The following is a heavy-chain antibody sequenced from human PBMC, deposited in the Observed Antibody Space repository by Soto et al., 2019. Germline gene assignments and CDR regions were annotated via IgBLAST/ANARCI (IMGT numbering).Heavy chain of an antibody. CDR1: GFTFSSYG. D-gene: IGHD2-8*01. Sequence: GSLRLSCAASGFTFSSYGMHWVRQAPGKGLEWVAVISYDGSNKYYADSVKGRFTISRDNSKNTLYLQMNSLRAEDTAVYYCAKESRDIVLMVYGMDVWGQGTXVTVSS. CDR3: AKESRDIVLMVYGMDV. J-gene: IGHJ6*02. V-gene: IGHV3-30*18. CDR2: ISYDGSNK.